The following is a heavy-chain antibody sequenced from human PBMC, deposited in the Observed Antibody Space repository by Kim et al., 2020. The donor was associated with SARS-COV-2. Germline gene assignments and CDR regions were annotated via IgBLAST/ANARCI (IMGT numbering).Heavy chain of an antibody. J-gene: IGHJ6*03. D-gene: IGHD4-17*01. Sequence: GGSLRLSCAASGFTFSSYGMHWVRQAPGKGLEWVAVIWYDGSNKYYADSVKGRFTISRENSKNTLYLQMNSLRAEDTAVYYCARDRYGARYYYMDVWGKGPTVTVSS. CDR2: IWYDGSNK. CDR1: GFTFSSYG. CDR3: ARDRYGARYYYMDV. V-gene: IGHV3-33*01.